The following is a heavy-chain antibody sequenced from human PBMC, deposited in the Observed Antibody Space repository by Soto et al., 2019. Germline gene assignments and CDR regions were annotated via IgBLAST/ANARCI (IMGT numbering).Heavy chain of an antibody. CDR3: ARTPRGYYYDSSGVYYFDY. CDR1: GYTFTSYG. D-gene: IGHD3-22*01. Sequence: ASVKVSCKASGYTFTSYGISWVRQAPGQGLEWMGWISAYNGNTNYAQKLQGRVTMTTDTSTGTAYMELRSLRSDDTAVYYCARTPRGYYYDSSGVYYFDYWGQGTQVTVSS. CDR2: ISAYNGNT. V-gene: IGHV1-18*04. J-gene: IGHJ4*02.